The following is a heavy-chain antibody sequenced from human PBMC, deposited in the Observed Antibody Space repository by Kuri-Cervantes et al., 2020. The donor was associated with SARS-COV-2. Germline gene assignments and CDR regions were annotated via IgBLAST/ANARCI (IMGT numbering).Heavy chain of an antibody. D-gene: IGHD2-15*01. CDR2: INHSGST. CDR1: GGSFSGYS. Sequence: SQTLSLTCAVYGGSFSGYSWGWIRQPPGKGLEWIGEINHSGSTNYNPSLKSRVTISLDTSKSQFSLKLNSVTAADTAVYYCASYSGWFDPWGQGTLVTVSS. V-gene: IGHV4-34*01. CDR3: ASYSGWFDP. J-gene: IGHJ5*02.